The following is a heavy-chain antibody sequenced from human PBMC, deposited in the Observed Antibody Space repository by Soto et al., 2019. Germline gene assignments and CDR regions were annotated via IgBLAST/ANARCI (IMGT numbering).Heavy chain of an antibody. CDR3: TRSDAFDI. CDR1: GFTFSGSA. J-gene: IGHJ3*02. Sequence: EVQLVESGGGLVQPWGSLKLSCAASGFTFSGSAMHWVRQASGKGLEWVGRIRTKANSYATAYAASVKGRFTISRDDSKHTAYLQMNSLKTEDTAVYYCTRSDAFDIWGQGTMVTVSS. V-gene: IGHV3-73*02. CDR2: IRTKANSYAT.